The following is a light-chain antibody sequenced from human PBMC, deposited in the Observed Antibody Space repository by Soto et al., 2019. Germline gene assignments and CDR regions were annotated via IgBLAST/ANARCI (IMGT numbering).Light chain of an antibody. J-gene: IGKJ3*01. CDR2: AAS. V-gene: IGKV3-15*01. CDR1: QSVGRN. CDR3: QEYSKWPLFT. Sequence: EIVVTQSPGILSVSPGDRATLSCRASQSVGRNLAWYQQKPGQAPTLLIYAASTRSTGLPARFSGSGSGTDFKLTISSLQAVDFAVYYCQEYSKWPLFTFGLGTRVDIK.